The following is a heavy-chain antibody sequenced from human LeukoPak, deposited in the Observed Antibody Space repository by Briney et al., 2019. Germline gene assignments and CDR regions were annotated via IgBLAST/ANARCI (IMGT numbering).Heavy chain of an antibody. CDR2: VSGSGDST. D-gene: IGHD3-22*01. J-gene: IGHJ2*01. CDR3: AKGDSSGYYLGYWYFDL. Sequence: GGPLRLSCAVSGFTFNNYAMTWVRQAPGKGLEWASGVSGSGDSTYHADPVKGRFSISRDNSKNTLYLQMNSLRAEDTAVYYCAKGDSSGYYLGYWYFDLWGRGTLVTVSS. V-gene: IGHV3-23*01. CDR1: GFTFNNYA.